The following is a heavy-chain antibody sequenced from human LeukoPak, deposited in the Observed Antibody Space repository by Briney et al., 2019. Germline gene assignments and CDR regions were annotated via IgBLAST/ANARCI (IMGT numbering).Heavy chain of an antibody. CDR1: GYTFTSYA. Sequence: ASVNVSCKASGYTFTSYAMHWERQAPGQRLEWMGWINAGNGNTKYSQKFQGRVTITRDTSASTAYTELSSLRSEDTAVYYCARVSYDSSGYYGYWGQGTLVTVSS. CDR3: ARVSYDSSGYYGY. D-gene: IGHD3-22*01. CDR2: INAGNGNT. J-gene: IGHJ4*02. V-gene: IGHV1-3*01.